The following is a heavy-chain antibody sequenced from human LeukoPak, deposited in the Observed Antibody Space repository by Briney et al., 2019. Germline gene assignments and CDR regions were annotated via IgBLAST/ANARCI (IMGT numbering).Heavy chain of an antibody. CDR1: GYTFTDYY. CDR2: INPNSGGT. V-gene: IGHV1-2*02. Sequence: ASVKVSCKASGYTFTDYYMHWVRQAPGQGLEWMGWINPNSGGTNYAQKFQGRVTMTRDTSISTAYMELSRLRSDDTAVYYCARGGSSGEWFSHLDYWGQGTLVTVSS. CDR3: ARGGSSGEWFSHLDY. J-gene: IGHJ4*02. D-gene: IGHD3-3*01.